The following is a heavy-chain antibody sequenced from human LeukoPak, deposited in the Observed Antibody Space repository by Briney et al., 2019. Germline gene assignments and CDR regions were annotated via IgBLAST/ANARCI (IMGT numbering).Heavy chain of an antibody. Sequence: SETLSLTCTVSGGSISSGGYYWSWIRQHPGKGLEWIGYIYYSGSTYYNPPLKSRVTISVDTSKNQFSLKLSSVTAADTAVYYCALVDFWSGYFHYWGQGTLVTVSS. CDR1: GGSISSGGYY. V-gene: IGHV4-31*03. CDR2: IYYSGST. D-gene: IGHD3-3*01. CDR3: ALVDFWSGYFHY. J-gene: IGHJ4*02.